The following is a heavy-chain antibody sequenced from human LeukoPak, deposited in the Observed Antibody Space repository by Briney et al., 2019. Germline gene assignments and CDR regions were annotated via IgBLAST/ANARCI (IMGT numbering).Heavy chain of an antibody. Sequence: SETLSLTRIVSGGSISSYYWSWIRQPAGKGLEWIGRIYTSGSTNYNPSLKSRVTMSVDTSKNQFSLKLSSVTAADTAVYYCARDEGWYSYGFGFDYWGQGTLVTVSS. J-gene: IGHJ4*02. CDR3: ARDEGWYSYGFGFDY. CDR1: GGSISSYY. V-gene: IGHV4-4*07. CDR2: IYTSGST. D-gene: IGHD5-18*01.